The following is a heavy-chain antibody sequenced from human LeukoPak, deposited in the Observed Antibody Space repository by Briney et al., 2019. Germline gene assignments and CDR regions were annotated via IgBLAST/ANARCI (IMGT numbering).Heavy chain of an antibody. Sequence: SETLSLTCTVSGGSISSSSYYWGWIRQPPGKGLEWIGSIYYSGSTYYNPSLKSRVTISVDTPKNQFSLKLSSVTAADTAVYYCARTSPMTTVTTNDYWGQGTLVTVSS. D-gene: IGHD4-17*01. CDR3: ARTSPMTTVTTNDY. J-gene: IGHJ4*02. CDR1: GGSISSSSYY. V-gene: IGHV4-39*01. CDR2: IYYSGST.